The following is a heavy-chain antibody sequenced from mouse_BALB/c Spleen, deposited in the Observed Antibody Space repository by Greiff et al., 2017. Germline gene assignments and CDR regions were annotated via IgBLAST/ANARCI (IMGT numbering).Heavy chain of an antibody. Sequence: EVKLMESGGGLVKPGGSLKLSCAASGFAFSSYDMSWVRQTPEKRLEWVAYISSGGGSTYYPDTVKGRFTISRDNAKNTLYLQMSSLKSEDTAMYYCARLSNYYGSRSFDYWGQGTTLTVSS. D-gene: IGHD1-1*01. J-gene: IGHJ2*01. CDR2: ISSGGGST. CDR1: GFAFSSYD. V-gene: IGHV5-12-1*01. CDR3: ARLSNYYGSRSFDY.